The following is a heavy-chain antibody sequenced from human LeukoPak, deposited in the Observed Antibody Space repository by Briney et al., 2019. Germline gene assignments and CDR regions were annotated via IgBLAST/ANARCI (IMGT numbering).Heavy chain of an antibody. CDR3: VKIKPGGASFDY. J-gene: IGHJ4*02. CDR1: GVFISSFY. V-gene: IGHV4-59*01. CDR2: LTPSGST. D-gene: IGHD1-26*01. Sequence: KPSETLSLTCTVSGVFISSFYWSWIRQSPERGLEWIGYLTPSGSTNYKPSLKSRVTISVDTSKNQFSLKLSSVNAADTALYYCVKIKPGGASFDYWGQGTLVSVSS.